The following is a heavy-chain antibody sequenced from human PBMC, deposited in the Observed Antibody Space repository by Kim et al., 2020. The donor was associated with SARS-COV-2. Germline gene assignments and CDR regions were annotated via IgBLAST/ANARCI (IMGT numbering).Heavy chain of an antibody. D-gene: IGHD3-3*01. CDR3: ARAGFSSSQSWFDP. J-gene: IGHJ5*02. Sequence: YATKFQGRVPITADETTSTAYMELNSLRSEDTAVYYCARAGFSSSQSWFDPWGQGTLVTVSS. V-gene: IGHV1-69*01.